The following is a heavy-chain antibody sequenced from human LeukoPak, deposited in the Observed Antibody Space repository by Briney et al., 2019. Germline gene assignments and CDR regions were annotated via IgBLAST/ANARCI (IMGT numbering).Heavy chain of an antibody. CDR3: AGSGYSGYDLNY. Sequence: EPSETLSLTCTVSGGSISSSTHYWGWIRQPPGKGLEWIGTIYYSGTTYYNPSLKSRVTISVDTSKNQFSLKLSSVTAADTAVYYCAGSGYSGYDLNYWGQGTLVTVSS. CDR2: IYYSGTT. V-gene: IGHV4-39*01. CDR1: GGSISSSTHY. J-gene: IGHJ4*02. D-gene: IGHD5-12*01.